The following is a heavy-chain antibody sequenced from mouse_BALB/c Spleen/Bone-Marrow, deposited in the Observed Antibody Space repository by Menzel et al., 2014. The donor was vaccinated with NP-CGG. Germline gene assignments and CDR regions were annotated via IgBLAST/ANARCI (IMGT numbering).Heavy chain of an antibody. CDR1: GFTFTDYY. Sequence: EVKLVESGGGLVQPGGSLRLSCATSGFTFTDYYMSWVRQPPGKALEWLGFIRNKANGYTTEYSASVKGRFTISRDNSQSILYLQMNTLRAEDSATDYCAREIINDYHWYFDVWGAGTTVTVSS. J-gene: IGHJ1*01. D-gene: IGHD2-4*01. CDR2: IRNKANGYTT. CDR3: AREIINDYHWYFDV. V-gene: IGHV7-3*02.